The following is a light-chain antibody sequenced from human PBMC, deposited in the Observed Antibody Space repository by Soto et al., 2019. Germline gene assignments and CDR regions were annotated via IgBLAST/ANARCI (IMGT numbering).Light chain of an antibody. CDR3: QQYVTSPYT. CDR1: QSISNNY. V-gene: IGKV3-20*01. Sequence: DIVLTQSPGTLSLSPGEAATLSCRASQSISNNYLAWYQQQPGQAPRLVIHGASSSATDIPDRFSGSGSGTDFTLTISRLEPEDFAVYYWQQYVTSPYTFGQGTKLEI. J-gene: IGKJ2*01. CDR2: GAS.